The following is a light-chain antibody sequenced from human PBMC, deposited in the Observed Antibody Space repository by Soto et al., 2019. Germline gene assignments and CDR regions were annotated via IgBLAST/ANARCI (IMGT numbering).Light chain of an antibody. CDR3: QQYNSYPWT. CDR2: DAS. V-gene: IGKV3-11*01. CDR1: QSVSSY. J-gene: IGKJ1*01. Sequence: EIVLTQSPATLSLSPGERATLSCRASQSVSSYLAWYQQTPGQAPRLLIYDASNRATGIPARFSGSGSGTEFNITINRLQSEDFATYYCQQYNSYPWTFGQGTKVDIK.